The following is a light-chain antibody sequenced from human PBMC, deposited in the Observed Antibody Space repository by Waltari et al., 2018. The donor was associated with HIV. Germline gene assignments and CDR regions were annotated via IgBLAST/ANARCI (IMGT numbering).Light chain of an antibody. Sequence: DILLTQSPATLSVSPGERVTLSCRASHSVSSSLAWYQLKPGQAPRLLIYDASTRASGRPDGFTETGSGSVFTLTVSILQSDDFAVYYCLQSAKWPRTFGQGTKVEIK. CDR3: LQSAKWPRT. CDR2: DAS. V-gene: IGKV3-15*01. CDR1: HSVSSS. J-gene: IGKJ1*01.